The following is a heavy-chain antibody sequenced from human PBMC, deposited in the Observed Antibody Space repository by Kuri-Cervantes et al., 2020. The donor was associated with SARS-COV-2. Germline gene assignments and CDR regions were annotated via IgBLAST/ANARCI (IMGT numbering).Heavy chain of an antibody. D-gene: IGHD1-26*01. Sequence: SESLSLACFVSGYSITKCYYGGWIRQPPGKGLEWIGSVYHSRETYYNTSLNRRVSISINASKNQFSLKLTSVTAADTAVYYCARDLQKWEQPEYWGQGALVTVSS. CDR3: ARDLQKWEQPEY. J-gene: IGHJ4*02. V-gene: IGHV4-38-2*02. CDR2: VYHSRET. CDR1: GYSITKCYY.